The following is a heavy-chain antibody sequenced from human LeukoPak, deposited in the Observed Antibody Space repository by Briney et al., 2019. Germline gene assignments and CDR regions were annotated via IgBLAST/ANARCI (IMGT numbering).Heavy chain of an antibody. V-gene: IGHV3-23*01. CDR2: ISGSGGST. Sequence: GGSLRLSCVASGFTFSRSALSNNAMSWVRQAPGKGLEWVSGISGSGGSTNYADSVKGRFTISRDNSKNTLYMQMNSLRAEDTAVYYCARDLGSGGSYFFGYWGQGTLVTVSS. D-gene: IGHD1-26*01. CDR3: ARDLGSGGSYFFGY. CDR1: GFTFSRSA. J-gene: IGHJ4*02.